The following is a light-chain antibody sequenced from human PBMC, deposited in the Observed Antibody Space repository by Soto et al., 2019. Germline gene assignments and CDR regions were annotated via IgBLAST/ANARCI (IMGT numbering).Light chain of an antibody. V-gene: IGLV2-8*01. CDR3: SSYAGSNNGDVV. J-gene: IGLJ2*01. CDR2: EVS. Sequence: QSVLTQPPSASGSPGQSVTISCTGTSSDVGGYNYVSWYQQHPGKAPKLMIYEVSKRPSGVPDRFSGSKSGNTASLTVSGLQAEDEADYYCSSYAGSNNGDVVFGGGTKLTVL. CDR1: SSDVGGYNY.